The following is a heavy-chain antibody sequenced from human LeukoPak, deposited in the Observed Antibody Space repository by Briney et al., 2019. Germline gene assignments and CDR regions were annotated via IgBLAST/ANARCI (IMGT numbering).Heavy chain of an antibody. CDR1: GFTFSSYW. Sequence: GGSLRLSCAASGFTFSSYWMSWVRQAPGKGLGWVAYIRPDGTEKFYMDSVKGRFTISRDKAKNSLYLQMDSLRVDDTAVYYCARGRGFDSWGQGALVTISS. CDR3: ARGRGFDS. CDR2: IRPDGTEK. J-gene: IGHJ4*02. V-gene: IGHV3-7*01.